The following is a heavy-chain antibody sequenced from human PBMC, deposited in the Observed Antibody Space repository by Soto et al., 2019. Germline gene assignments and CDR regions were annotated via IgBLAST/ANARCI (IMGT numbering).Heavy chain of an antibody. J-gene: IGHJ3*02. D-gene: IGHD3-16*01. V-gene: IGHV1-46*03. CDR2: INPNGGST. CDR1: GYSFTSQY. CDR3: AREQGLRPGGGGTEPLDI. Sequence: QVQLVQSGAEVKKPGASVKISCEASGYSFTSQYVHWVRQAPGQGLEWMGIINPNGGSTTYAQKFRGRVTMTRGTSTGTVYMELSSLTSEDTAVYFCAREQGLRPGGGGTEPLDIWGQGTMVTVAS.